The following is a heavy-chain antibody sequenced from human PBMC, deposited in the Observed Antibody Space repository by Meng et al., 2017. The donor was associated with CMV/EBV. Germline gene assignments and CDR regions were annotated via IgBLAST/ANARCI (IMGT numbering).Heavy chain of an antibody. V-gene: IGHV1-69*05. Sequence: SVKVSCKASGGTFSSYAISWVRQAPGQGLEWMGGIIPIFGTANYAQKFQGRVTITTDESTSTAYMELSSLRPEDTAVYYCAREDRAYYYDSSGYPPHFDYWGQGTLVTVSS. D-gene: IGHD3-22*01. CDR3: AREDRAYYYDSSGYPPHFDY. CDR1: GGTFSSYA. CDR2: IIPIFGTA. J-gene: IGHJ4*02.